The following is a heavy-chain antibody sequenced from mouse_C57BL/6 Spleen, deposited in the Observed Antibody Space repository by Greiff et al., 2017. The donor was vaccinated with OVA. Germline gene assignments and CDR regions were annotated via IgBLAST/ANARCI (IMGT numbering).Heavy chain of an antibody. CDR2: INPNNGGT. Sequence: VQLQQSGPELVKPGASVKISCKASGYTFTDYYMNWVKQSHGKSLEWIGDINPNNGGTSYNQKFKGKATLTVDKSSSTAYMELRSLTSEDSAGYYCARSFPYFDVWGTGTTVTVSS. CDR1: GYTFTDYY. CDR3: ARSFPYFDV. V-gene: IGHV1-26*01. J-gene: IGHJ1*03.